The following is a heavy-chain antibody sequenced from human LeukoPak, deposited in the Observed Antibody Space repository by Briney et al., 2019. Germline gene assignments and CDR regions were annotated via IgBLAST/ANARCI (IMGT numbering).Heavy chain of an antibody. CDR1: GGSISSSTYY. D-gene: IGHD3-22*01. CDR3: ARDEYHYDSSDAFDV. CDR2: MYYGGST. V-gene: IGHV4-39*07. Sequence: SETLSLTCTVSGGSISSSTYYWGWVRQAPGKGLEWIGSMYYGGSTYYNPSLKSRVTISVDTTKNQFSLRLSSVTAADTAVYYCARDEYHYDSSDAFDVWGQGTMVTVSS. J-gene: IGHJ3*01.